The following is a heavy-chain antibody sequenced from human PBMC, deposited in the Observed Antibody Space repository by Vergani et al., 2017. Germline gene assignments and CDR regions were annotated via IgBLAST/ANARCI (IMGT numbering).Heavy chain of an antibody. CDR1: GFTFTTYW. V-gene: IGHV3-7*03. D-gene: IGHD2-2*01. CDR2: IKQDGSEK. CDR3: AKDSCSTSCYFFDY. J-gene: IGHJ4*02. Sequence: EVQLVESGGGLVQPGGSLRLSCAASGFTFTTYWMSWVRQAPGKGLEWVANIKQDGSEKYYVDSVKGRFTISRDNAKNSLYLQMNSLRAEDTALYYCAKDSCSTSCYFFDYWGQGTLVTVSS.